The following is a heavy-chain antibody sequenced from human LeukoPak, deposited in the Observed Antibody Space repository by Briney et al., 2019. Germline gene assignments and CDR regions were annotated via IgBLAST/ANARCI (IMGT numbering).Heavy chain of an antibody. J-gene: IGHJ3*02. D-gene: IGHD3-3*01. CDR3: ARQGYDFWSGHLSQGHAFDI. V-gene: IGHV4-31*03. CDR2: IYYSGST. CDR1: GGSISSGGYY. Sequence: PSETLSLTCTVSGGSISSGGYYWSWIRQHPGKGLEWIGYIYYSGSTYYNPSLKSRVTISVDTSKNQFSLKLSSVTAADTAVYYCARQGYDFWSGHLSQGHAFDIWGQGTMVTVSS.